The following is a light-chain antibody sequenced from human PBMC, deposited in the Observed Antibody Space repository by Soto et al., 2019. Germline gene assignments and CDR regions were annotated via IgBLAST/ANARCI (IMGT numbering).Light chain of an antibody. Sequence: DIQMTQSPSSVSASVGDRVTITCRASQGINSRLAWYQQKPGKAPKLLIYFASTLESGVPSRFIGSESGTDFTLTISSLQPEDFATYYCQQADSLPRTFGGGTKVEV. V-gene: IGKV1-12*01. CDR3: QQADSLPRT. CDR2: FAS. CDR1: QGINSR. J-gene: IGKJ4*01.